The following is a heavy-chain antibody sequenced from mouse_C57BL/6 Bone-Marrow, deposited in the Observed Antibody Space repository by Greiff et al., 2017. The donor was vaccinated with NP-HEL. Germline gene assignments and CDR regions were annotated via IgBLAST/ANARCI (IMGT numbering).Heavy chain of an antibody. V-gene: IGHV5-16*01. CDR3: ARVYDYGYAMDY. Sequence: EVKLVESEGGLVQPGSSMKLSCTASGFTFSDYYMAWVRQVPEKGLEWVANINYDGSSTYYLDSLKSRFIISRDNAKNILYLQMSSLKSEDTATYYCARVYDYGYAMDYWGQGTSVTVSS. CDR2: INYDGSST. J-gene: IGHJ4*01. CDR1: GFTFSDYY. D-gene: IGHD2-4*01.